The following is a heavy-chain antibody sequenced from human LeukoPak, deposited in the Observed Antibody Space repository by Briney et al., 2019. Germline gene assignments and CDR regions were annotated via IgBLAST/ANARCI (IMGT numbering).Heavy chain of an antibody. CDR1: GFTFSSYS. CDR3: ARDNGYAFDI. V-gene: IGHV3-21*01. J-gene: IGHJ3*02. D-gene: IGHD2-8*01. CDR2: ISSSSSYI. Sequence: GGSLRLSCAASGFTFSSYSMTWVRRAPGKGLGWVSSISSSSSYIYYADSVKGRFTISRDNAKNSLYLQMNSLRAEDTAVYYCARDNGYAFDIWGQGTMVTVSS.